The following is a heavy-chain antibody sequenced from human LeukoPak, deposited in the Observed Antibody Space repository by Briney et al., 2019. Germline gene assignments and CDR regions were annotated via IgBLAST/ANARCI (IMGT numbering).Heavy chain of an antibody. CDR1: GFTFDDYA. CDR2: ISWNSGSI. V-gene: IGHV3-9*01. D-gene: IGHD4-23*01. Sequence: GRSLRLSCAASGFTFDDYAMHWVRQAPGKGLVWVSGISWNSGSIGYADSVKGRFIISRDNAKNSLYLQMNSLRAEDTALYYCAKVYGGNQLGAFDIWGQGTMVTVSS. CDR3: AKVYGGNQLGAFDI. J-gene: IGHJ3*02.